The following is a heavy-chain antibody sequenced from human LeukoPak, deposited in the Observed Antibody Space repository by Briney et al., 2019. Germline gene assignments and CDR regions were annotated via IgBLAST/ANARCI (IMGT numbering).Heavy chain of an antibody. D-gene: IGHD6-13*01. CDR1: GFTFSSYA. CDR3: AKQGRGEAAAGAFDP. CDR2: ISGSGGST. V-gene: IGHV3-23*01. J-gene: IGHJ5*02. Sequence: GGSLRLSCAASGFTFSSYAMSWVRQAPGKGLEWVSAISGSGGSTYYADSVKGRFTISRDNSKNTLYLQMNSLRAEDTAVYYCAKQGRGEAAAGAFDPWGQEPWSPSPQ.